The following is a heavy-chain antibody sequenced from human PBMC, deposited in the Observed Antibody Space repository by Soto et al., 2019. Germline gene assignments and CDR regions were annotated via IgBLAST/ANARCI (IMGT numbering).Heavy chain of an antibody. Sequence: VSLRRSCVASGFRSGVVSRNGVGRAPGKGLQWLSSIDSSSYAIYYADSVKGRFTISRDNAKGSLHLQMNSLRAEDTAIYYCASARMAPTSPDAYWGLGTLVTVSS. D-gene: IGHD2-8*01. CDR3: ASARMAPTSPDAY. J-gene: IGHJ4*02. CDR1: GFRSGVVS. V-gene: IGHV3-21*01. CDR2: IDSSSYAI.